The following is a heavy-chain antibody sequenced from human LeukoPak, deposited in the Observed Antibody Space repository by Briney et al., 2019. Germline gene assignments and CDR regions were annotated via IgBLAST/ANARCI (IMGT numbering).Heavy chain of an antibody. V-gene: IGHV3-7*01. D-gene: IGHD6-6*01. CDR3: ARALSSSPPDV. Sequence: GGSLRLSCAASGFTFSSYWMSCVRQAPGKGLEWVANIKQDGSEKYYVDSVKGRFTISRDNAKNSLYLQMNSLRAEDTAVYYCARALSSSPPDVWGKGTTVTVSS. CDR2: IKQDGSEK. J-gene: IGHJ6*04. CDR1: GFTFSSYW.